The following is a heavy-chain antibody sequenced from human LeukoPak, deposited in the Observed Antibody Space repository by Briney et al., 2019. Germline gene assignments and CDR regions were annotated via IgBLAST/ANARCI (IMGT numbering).Heavy chain of an antibody. CDR3: ARDQGPAAHYYYYYTDV. CDR1: GYTFTGYY. V-gene: IGHV1-69*13. D-gene: IGHD2-2*01. Sequence: SVKVSCKASGYTFTGYYMHWVRQAPGQGLEWMGGIIPIFGTANYAQKFQGRVTITADESTSTAYMELSSLRSEDTAVYYCARDQGPAAHYYYYYTDVWGKGTTVTVSS. J-gene: IGHJ6*03. CDR2: IIPIFGTA.